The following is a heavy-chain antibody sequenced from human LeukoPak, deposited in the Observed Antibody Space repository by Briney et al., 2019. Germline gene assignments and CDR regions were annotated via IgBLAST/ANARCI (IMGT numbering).Heavy chain of an antibody. Sequence: SETLSLTCAVYGGSFSGYYWSWIRQSPGKGLEWIGEINHSGDTNYNPSLKSRVTISVDTSKNQFSLKLSSVTAADTAVYYCAREQYSSSSTYYMDVWGKGTTVTVSS. CDR2: INHSGDT. CDR3: AREQYSSSSTYYMDV. D-gene: IGHD6-6*01. CDR1: GGSFSGYY. V-gene: IGHV4-34*01. J-gene: IGHJ6*03.